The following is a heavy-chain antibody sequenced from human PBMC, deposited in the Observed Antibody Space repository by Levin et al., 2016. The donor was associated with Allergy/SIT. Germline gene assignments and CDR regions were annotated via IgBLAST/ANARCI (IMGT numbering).Heavy chain of an antibody. Sequence: WIRQPPGKGLEWIGSIYYSGSTYYNPSLKSRVTISVDTSKNQFSLKLSSVTAADTAVYYCASPGYCSSTSCYTIMNYWGQGTLVTVSS. D-gene: IGHD2-2*02. CDR2: IYYSGST. CDR3: ASPGYCSSTSCYTIMNY. V-gene: IGHV4-39*01. J-gene: IGHJ4*02.